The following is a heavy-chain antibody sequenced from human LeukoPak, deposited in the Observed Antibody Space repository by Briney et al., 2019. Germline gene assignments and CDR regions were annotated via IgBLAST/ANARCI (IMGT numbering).Heavy chain of an antibody. CDR2: IWYDGSNK. Sequence: GGSLRLSCAASGFTFSSYGMHWVRQAPGKGLEWVAVIWYDGSNKYYADSVKGRFTISRDNSKNTLYLQMNSLRAEDTAVYYCAKGHGDGYNYDAFDIWGQGTMVTVSS. D-gene: IGHD5-12*01. J-gene: IGHJ3*02. CDR1: GFTFSSYG. V-gene: IGHV3-33*06. CDR3: AKGHGDGYNYDAFDI.